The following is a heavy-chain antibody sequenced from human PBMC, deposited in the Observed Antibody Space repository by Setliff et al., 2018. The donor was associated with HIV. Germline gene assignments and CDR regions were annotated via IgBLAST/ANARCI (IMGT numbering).Heavy chain of an antibody. CDR3: ARDSDYYDSSTYRLDY. D-gene: IGHD3-22*01. CDR1: GGSIGGYS. V-gene: IGHV4-4*08. J-gene: IGHJ4*02. Sequence: TSETLSLTCSVSGGSIGGYSWGWIRQSPGKGLEWIGYIYPSTSANYNPSLKSRVTISVDTSNKQFSLNLSSVTAADTAVYYCARDSDYYDSSTYRLDYWGQGTLVTVSS. CDR2: IYPSTSA.